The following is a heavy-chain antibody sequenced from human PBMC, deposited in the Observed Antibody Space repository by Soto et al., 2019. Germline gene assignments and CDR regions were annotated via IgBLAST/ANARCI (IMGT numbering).Heavy chain of an antibody. J-gene: IGHJ6*02. CDR2: IWYDGSNK. D-gene: IGHD1-1*01. Sequence: QVQLVESGGGVVQPGRSLRLSCAASGFTFSSYGMHWVRQAPGKGLEWVALIWYDGSNKYYADSVKGRFTISRDNSKNTLCLQMNSLRAVDTAVYYCARGTGYYYYAMDVWGQGTTVTVSS. V-gene: IGHV3-33*01. CDR1: GFTFSSYG. CDR3: ARGTGYYYYAMDV.